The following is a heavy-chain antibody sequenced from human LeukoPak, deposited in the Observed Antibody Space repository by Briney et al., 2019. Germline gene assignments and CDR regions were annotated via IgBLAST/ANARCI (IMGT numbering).Heavy chain of an antibody. CDR3: ALSSYYDILTGYYPFYYGMDV. V-gene: IGHV3-7*01. CDR2: IKQDGSEK. CDR1: GFTFSNYA. Sequence: GGSLRLSCAASGFTFSNYAMSWVRQAPGKGLEWVANIKQDGSEKYYVDSVKGRFTISRDSAKNSLYLQMNSLRAEDTAVYYCALSSYYDILTGYYPFYYGMDVWGKGTTVTVSS. D-gene: IGHD3-9*01. J-gene: IGHJ6*04.